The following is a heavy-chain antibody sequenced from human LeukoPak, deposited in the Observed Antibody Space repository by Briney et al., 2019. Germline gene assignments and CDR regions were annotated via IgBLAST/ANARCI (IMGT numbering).Heavy chain of an antibody. J-gene: IGHJ4*02. Sequence: GGSLRLSCAASGFTFSNAWMSWVRQAPGKGLEWVANIKQDGSEKYYVDSVKGRFTISRDNAKNSLYLQMNSLRAEDTAVYYCAREKSSWYYYFDYWGQGTLVTVSS. CDR3: AREKSSWYYYFDY. V-gene: IGHV3-7*01. CDR2: IKQDGSEK. CDR1: GFTFSNAW. D-gene: IGHD6-13*01.